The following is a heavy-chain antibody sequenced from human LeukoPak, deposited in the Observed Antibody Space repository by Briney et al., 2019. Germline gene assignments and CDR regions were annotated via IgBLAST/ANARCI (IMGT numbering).Heavy chain of an antibody. CDR2: ISSSSSYI. CDR3: ARRVSYNSGSYWFDP. Sequence: PGGSLRLSCAASGFTFSSYSMNWVRQAPGKGLEWVSSISSSSSYIYYADSVKGRFTISRDNAKNSLYLQMNSLRAEDTAVYYCARRVSYNSGSYWFDPWGQGTLVTVPS. CDR1: GFTFSSYS. V-gene: IGHV3-21*01. J-gene: IGHJ5*02. D-gene: IGHD3-10*01.